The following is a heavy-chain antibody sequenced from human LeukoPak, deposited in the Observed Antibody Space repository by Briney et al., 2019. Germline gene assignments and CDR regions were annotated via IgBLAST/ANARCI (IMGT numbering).Heavy chain of an antibody. CDR1: GFTFSSYS. Sequence: GGSLRLSCAASGFTFSSYSMNWVRQAPGKGLEWVSSISSSSSYIYYADSVKGRFTISRDNAKNSLYLQMNSLRAEDTAVYYCARGGRIVATIWTGVFDYWGQGTLVTVSS. D-gene: IGHD5-12*01. J-gene: IGHJ4*02. V-gene: IGHV3-21*01. CDR2: ISSSSSYI. CDR3: ARGGRIVATIWTGVFDY.